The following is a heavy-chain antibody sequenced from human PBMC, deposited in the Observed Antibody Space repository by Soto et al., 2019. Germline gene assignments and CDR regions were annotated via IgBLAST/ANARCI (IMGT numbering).Heavy chain of an antibody. CDR1: GFTFSNCA. V-gene: IGHV3-23*01. CDR2: IGGSDGST. CDR3: AKVNYDFWSGYYDY. J-gene: IGHJ4*02. D-gene: IGHD3-3*01. Sequence: ELQLLESGGGLIQPGGSLRLPCAASGFTFSNCAMSCVRQPPGRGLEWVSGIGGSDGSTYYADSVKGRFTISSANSKITLYLQMISLRAEDTAVYYCAKVNYDFWSGYYDYWGQGTLVTVSS.